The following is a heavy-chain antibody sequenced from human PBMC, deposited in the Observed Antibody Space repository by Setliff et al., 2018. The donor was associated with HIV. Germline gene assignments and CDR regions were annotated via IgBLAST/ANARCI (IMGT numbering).Heavy chain of an antibody. Sequence: PSETLSLTCTVSGGSISGHYWSWIRQPPGRGLDWIGSIYYTGTTFYNSSLKTRVTISLDTSKNQFSLKLRSVTAADTALYYCWRGSTYRVDPWGQGTLVTVSS. J-gene: IGHJ5*02. CDR3: WRGSTYRVDP. CDR1: GGSISGHY. D-gene: IGHD3-16*02. CDR2: IYYTGTT. V-gene: IGHV4-59*11.